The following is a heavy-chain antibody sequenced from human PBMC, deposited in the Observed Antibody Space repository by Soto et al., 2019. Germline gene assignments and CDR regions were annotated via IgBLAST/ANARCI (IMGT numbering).Heavy chain of an antibody. J-gene: IGHJ6*03. CDR2: ISAYNGNT. Sequence: ASVKVSCKASGYTFTSYGISWVRQAPGQGLEWMGWISAYNGNTNYAQKLQGRVTMTTDTSTSTAYMELRSLRSDDTAVYYCARETPGIAAAGTPYYYYYYMDVWGKGTTVTVSS. D-gene: IGHD6-13*01. V-gene: IGHV1-18*01. CDR1: GYTFTSYG. CDR3: ARETPGIAAAGTPYYYYYYMDV.